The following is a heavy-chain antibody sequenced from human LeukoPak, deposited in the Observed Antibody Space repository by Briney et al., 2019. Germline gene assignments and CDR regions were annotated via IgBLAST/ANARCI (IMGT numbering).Heavy chain of an antibody. Sequence: ASVKVSCKASGYTFTNYGISWVRQAPGQGLEWMGWISTYTGDTNYVQKFQGRVTMTTDTSTSTVYMELRSLRSDDTALYYCAGPRGYCSGGNCYSDFWGQGTLVTVSS. V-gene: IGHV1-18*01. J-gene: IGHJ4*02. CDR2: ISTYTGDT. D-gene: IGHD2-15*01. CDR1: GYTFTNYG. CDR3: AGPRGYCSGGNCYSDF.